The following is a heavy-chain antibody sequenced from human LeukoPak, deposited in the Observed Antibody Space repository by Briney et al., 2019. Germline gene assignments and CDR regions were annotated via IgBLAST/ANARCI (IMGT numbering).Heavy chain of an antibody. V-gene: IGHV4-39*07. CDR2: VFYSGSP. CDR3: ARGAFDL. J-gene: IGHJ2*01. CDR1: GGSISSSNSY. Sequence: SSETLSLTCTVSGGSISSSNSYWGWIRQPPGQGLEWIGTVFYSGSPYYNPPLKSRVTISMDTSKNQFSLNLTSVTAADTAVYYCARGAFDLWGRGTLVTVSS.